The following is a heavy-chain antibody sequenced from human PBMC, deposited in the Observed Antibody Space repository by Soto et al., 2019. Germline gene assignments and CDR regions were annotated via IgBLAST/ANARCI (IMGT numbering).Heavy chain of an antibody. CDR1: GFTFSSYA. V-gene: IGHV3-23*01. CDR2: ISGSGGST. Sequence: GGSLRLSCAASGFTFSSYAMSWVRQAPGKGLEWVSAISGSGGSTYYADSVKGRFTISRDNSKNTLYLQMNSLRAEDTAVYYCAKDGHEGLRYFDWLNWFDPWGQGTLVTVSS. J-gene: IGHJ5*02. D-gene: IGHD3-9*01. CDR3: AKDGHEGLRYFDWLNWFDP.